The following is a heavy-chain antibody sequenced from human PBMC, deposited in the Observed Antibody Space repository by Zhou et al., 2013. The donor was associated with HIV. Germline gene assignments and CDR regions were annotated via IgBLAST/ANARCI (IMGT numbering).Heavy chain of an antibody. J-gene: IGHJ3*02. V-gene: IGHV1-69*04. D-gene: IGHD5-12*01. Sequence: QVQLVQSGAEVKKPGSSVKVSCKASGGTFSSYAISWVRQAPGQGLEWMGRIIPILGIANYAQKFQGRVTITADKSTSTAYMELSSLRSEDTAVYYCARSRDGYNAVAFDIWGQGTMVTVSS. CDR1: GGTFSSYA. CDR3: ARSRDGYNAVAFDI. CDR2: IIPILGIA.